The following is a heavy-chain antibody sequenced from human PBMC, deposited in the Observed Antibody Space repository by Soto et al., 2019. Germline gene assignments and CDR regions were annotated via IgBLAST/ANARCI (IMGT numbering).Heavy chain of an antibody. Sequence: QVQLVESGGGLVKPGGSLRLSCAASRFTFSDYYMSWIRQAPGKGLEWVSYISGSSSYTKYADSVKGRFTISRDNARNSLYLQMNSLRVDDTAVYFCARRGRKYASSAYYDAFDIWGQGTMVTVSS. CDR1: RFTFSDYY. CDR3: ARRGRKYASSAYYDAFDI. V-gene: IGHV3-11*06. J-gene: IGHJ3*02. CDR2: ISGSSSYT. D-gene: IGHD3-16*01.